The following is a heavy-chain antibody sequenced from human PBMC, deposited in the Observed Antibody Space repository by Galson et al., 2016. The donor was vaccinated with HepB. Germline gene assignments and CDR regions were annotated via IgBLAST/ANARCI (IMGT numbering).Heavy chain of an antibody. CDR1: GFTFSVSA. J-gene: IGHJ6*02. CDR3: TRLDYGMDA. Sequence: SLRLSCAASGFTFSVSAMHWVRQASGKGLEWVGRIRTRKNRYATAYGGSVQGRFTISRDDSKNTAYLQMNILKIEDTAVYYCTRLDYGMDAGGQGTTVTVS. CDR2: IRTRKNRYAT. V-gene: IGHV3-73*01.